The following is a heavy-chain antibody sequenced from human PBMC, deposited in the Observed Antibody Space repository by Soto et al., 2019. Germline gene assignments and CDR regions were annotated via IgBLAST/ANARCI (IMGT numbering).Heavy chain of an antibody. CDR3: TAGGGIPRYS. V-gene: IGHV4-30-2*01. Sequence: QLQLQESGSGLVKPSQTLSLTCAVSGGSISSGGYSWGWIRQPPGKGLEWIWYIYHSGSTNYNPSLKSTASTSVDTAKNQFCRQPXXVTAADTAVYYCTAGGGIPRYSWGQGTPVTVSS. CDR1: GGSISSGGYS. D-gene: IGHD1-26*01. CDR2: IYHSGST. J-gene: IGHJ4*02.